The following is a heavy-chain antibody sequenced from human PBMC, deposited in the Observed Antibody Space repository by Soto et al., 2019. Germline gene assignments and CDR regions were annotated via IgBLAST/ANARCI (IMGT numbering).Heavy chain of an antibody. J-gene: IGHJ4*02. D-gene: IGHD5-18*01. Sequence: ASVKVSCTASGYTFTGYYMHWVRQAPGQGLEWMGWINPNSGGTNYAQKFQGWVTMTRDTPISTAYMELSRLRSDDTAVYYCARDSSPRGYSYGYFDYWGQGTLVTVSS. CDR2: INPNSGGT. V-gene: IGHV1-2*04. CDR1: GYTFTGYY. CDR3: ARDSSPRGYSYGYFDY.